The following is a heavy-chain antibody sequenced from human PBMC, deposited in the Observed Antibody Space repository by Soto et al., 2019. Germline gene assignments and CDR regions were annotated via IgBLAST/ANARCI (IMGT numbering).Heavy chain of an antibody. V-gene: IGHV4-30-4*01. D-gene: IGHD3-22*01. Sequence: QVQLQESGPGLVKPSQTLSLPCTVSCGSISRGDYYWSWIRQPPVQRLEWIGYISYSGSTYYNPSLKSRVIISVDPSKNQFSLKLSSVTAADTAVYYCARDLGLSGYWWFDPWGQGPLVTVSS. CDR2: ISYSGST. CDR1: CGSISRGDYY. CDR3: ARDLGLSGYWWFDP. J-gene: IGHJ5*02.